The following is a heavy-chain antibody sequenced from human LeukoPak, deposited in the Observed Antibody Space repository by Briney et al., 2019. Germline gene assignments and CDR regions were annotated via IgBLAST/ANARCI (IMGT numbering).Heavy chain of an antibody. CDR3: ARGQDSDWALGPH. J-gene: IGHJ4*02. CDR1: GGSISGYY. V-gene: IGHV4-34*01. CDR2: ISHIGET. D-gene: IGHD2-15*01. Sequence: SETLSLTCAASGGSISGYYLFWVRQPPGKGLEWIGEISHIGETNYIASLAGRVSISLEKSKNQASLQLTSVTAADTAVYFCARGQDSDWALGPHWGQGTLVTVSS.